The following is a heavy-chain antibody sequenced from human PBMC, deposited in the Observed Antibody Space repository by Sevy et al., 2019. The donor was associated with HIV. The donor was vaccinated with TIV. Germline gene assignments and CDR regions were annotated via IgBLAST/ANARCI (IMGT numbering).Heavy chain of an antibody. CDR2: INPNSGDS. J-gene: IGHJ6*02. CDR1: GYTFTDYY. V-gene: IGHV1-2*06. Sequence: ASVKVSCKASGYTFTDYYIHWVRQAPGQGLEWMGRINPNSGDSNSAQTFQGRVAMPRDTSTSTAYMELSRLRSDDTAVYYCARDRHVIAATESYYFFYAMDVWGQGTTVTVSS. D-gene: IGHD6-13*01. CDR3: ARDRHVIAATESYYFFYAMDV.